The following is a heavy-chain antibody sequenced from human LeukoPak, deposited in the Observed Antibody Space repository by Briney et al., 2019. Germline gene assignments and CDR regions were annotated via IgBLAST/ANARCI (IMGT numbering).Heavy chain of an antibody. CDR1: GFTFSRFW. J-gene: IGHJ4*02. CDR2: IKQDGSER. CDR3: ARDRGFSGY. D-gene: IGHD3-16*01. Sequence: GGSLRLSCEASGFTFSRFWMSWVRQAPGKGLEWVANIKQDGSERYYVDSVKGRFTVSRDNAKNSLYLQMNSLRAEDTAVYYCARDRGFSGYWGQGTLVTVSS. V-gene: IGHV3-7*01.